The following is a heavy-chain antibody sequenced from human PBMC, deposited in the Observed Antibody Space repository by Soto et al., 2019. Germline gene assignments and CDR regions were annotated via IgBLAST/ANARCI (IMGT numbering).Heavy chain of an antibody. CDR3: ARGRDQPPVGLYFDS. Sequence: QVQLVQSGXEXKXPGSSVKXXXKASGDXXXNYXXXXVRXAPXXXXXXMGGIIPMFGTPKYAQTFQDRVTISADVSTGTAYLELTSLRFDDTAVYYCARGRDQPPVGLYFDSWGEGTRVTVSS. D-gene: IGHD1-26*01. J-gene: IGHJ4*02. CDR1: GDXXXNYX. CDR2: IIPMFGTP. V-gene: IGHV1-69*01.